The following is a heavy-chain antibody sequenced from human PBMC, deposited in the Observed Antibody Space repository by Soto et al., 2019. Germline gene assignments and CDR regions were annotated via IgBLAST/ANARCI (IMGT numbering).Heavy chain of an antibody. Sequence: PSETLSLTCTVSGGSIRSDYYHWTWIRQSPERGLEWIGYIHHSGSILYNPSLKSRVTISVDTSKNQFSLHLSSVTAADTAVYFCAREDDGGDPLDVGGKGTTVTVSS. CDR2: IHHSGSI. J-gene: IGHJ6*04. CDR3: AREDDGGDPLDV. CDR1: GGSIRSDYYH. V-gene: IGHV4-30-4*08. D-gene: IGHD2-21*02.